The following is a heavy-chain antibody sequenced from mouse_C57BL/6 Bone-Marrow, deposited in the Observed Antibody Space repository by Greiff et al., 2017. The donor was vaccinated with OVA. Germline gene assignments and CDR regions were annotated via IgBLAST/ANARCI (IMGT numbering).Heavy chain of an antibody. CDR1: GFTFSDYY. Sequence: EVNVVESEGGLVQPGSSMKLSCTASGFTFSDYYMAWVRQVPEKGLEWVANINYDGSSTYYLDSLKSRFIISRDNAKNILYLQMSSLKSEDTATYYCARDNGYYFAYWGQGTLVTVSA. J-gene: IGHJ3*01. V-gene: IGHV5-16*01. CDR3: ARDNGYYFAY. D-gene: IGHD2-3*01. CDR2: INYDGSST.